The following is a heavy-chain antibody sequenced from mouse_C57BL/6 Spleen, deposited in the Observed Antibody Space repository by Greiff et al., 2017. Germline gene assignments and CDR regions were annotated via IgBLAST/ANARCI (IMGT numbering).Heavy chain of an antibody. CDR1: GYTFTDYY. Sequence: EVQLQQFGPELVKPGASVKISCKASGYTFTDYYMNWVKQSHGKSLEWIGDINPNNGGTSYNQKFKGKATLTVDKSSSTAYMELRSLTSEDSAVYYCARSGDGYFMDYWGQGTSVTVSS. J-gene: IGHJ4*01. V-gene: IGHV1-26*01. CDR2: INPNNGGT. D-gene: IGHD2-3*01. CDR3: ARSGDGYFMDY.